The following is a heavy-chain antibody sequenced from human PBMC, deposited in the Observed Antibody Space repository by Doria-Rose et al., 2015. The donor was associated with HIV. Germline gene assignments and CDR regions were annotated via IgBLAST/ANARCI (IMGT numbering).Heavy chain of an antibody. CDR1: GYTFTRYA. Sequence: QVQLGQSGAEVKKPGASVRVSCKASGYTFTRYAMHWVRQAPGQRPEWMGWINVDNGNTEYSQKFRGRLTITRDTSASTAYMELSSLTSDDTAVYYCAKDRVRVVQAATTLDFWGQGTLVTVSS. CDR3: AKDRVRVVQAATTLDF. CDR2: INVDNGNT. D-gene: IGHD2-2*01. J-gene: IGHJ4*02. V-gene: IGHV1-3*01.